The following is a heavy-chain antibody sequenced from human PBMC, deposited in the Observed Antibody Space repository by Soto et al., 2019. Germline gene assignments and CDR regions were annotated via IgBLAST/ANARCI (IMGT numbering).Heavy chain of an antibody. V-gene: IGHV1-18*01. Sequence: GASVKVSCKASGYTFTSYGISWVLRAPGEGLEWMGWISAYNGNTNYAQKLQGRVTMTTDTSTSTAYMELRSLRSDDTAVYYCARDLRYFDWLSLYNWFDPWGQGTLVTVSS. CDR3: ARDLRYFDWLSLYNWFDP. J-gene: IGHJ5*02. CDR1: GYTFTSYG. CDR2: ISAYNGNT. D-gene: IGHD3-9*01.